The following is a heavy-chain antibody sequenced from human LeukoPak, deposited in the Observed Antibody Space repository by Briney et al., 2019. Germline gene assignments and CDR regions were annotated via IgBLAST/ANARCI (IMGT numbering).Heavy chain of an antibody. CDR3: ARDRLVGATTPLY. Sequence: GGSLRLSCAASGFTFSSYSMNWVRQAPGKGPEWVSSISSSSSYIYYADSVKGRFTISRDNAKNSLYLQMNSLRAEDTAVYYCARDRLVGATTPLYWGQGTLVTVSS. V-gene: IGHV3-21*01. J-gene: IGHJ4*02. D-gene: IGHD1-26*01. CDR2: ISSSSSYI. CDR1: GFTFSSYS.